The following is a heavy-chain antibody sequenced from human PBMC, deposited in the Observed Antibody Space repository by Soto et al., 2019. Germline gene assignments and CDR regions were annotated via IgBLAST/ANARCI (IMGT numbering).Heavy chain of an antibody. Sequence: ASVKVSCKASGYTFTNNDVTWVRQATGQGLEWMGWMNPGSGDTGYAQKFQGRVTMTRNISIAKAYMELSSLRSEDTAVYYCARGKVAVAGTLYDYWGQGTLVTVSS. J-gene: IGHJ4*02. CDR3: ARGKVAVAGTLYDY. D-gene: IGHD6-19*01. CDR1: GYTFTNND. CDR2: MNPGSGDT. V-gene: IGHV1-8*01.